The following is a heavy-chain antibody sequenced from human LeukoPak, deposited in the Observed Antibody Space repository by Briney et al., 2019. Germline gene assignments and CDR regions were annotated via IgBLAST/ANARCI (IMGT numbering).Heavy chain of an antibody. CDR3: ARDRQAYCGGDCYSDWYFDL. CDR1: GGSVSSGSYY. CDR2: IYYSGST. D-gene: IGHD2-21*02. V-gene: IGHV4-61*01. J-gene: IGHJ2*01. Sequence: PSETLSLTFTVSGGSVSSGSYYWSWIRQPPGKGLEWIGYIYYSGSTNYNPSLKSRVTISVDTSKNQFSLKLSSVTAADTAVYYCARDRQAYCGGDCYSDWYFDLWGRGTLVTVSS.